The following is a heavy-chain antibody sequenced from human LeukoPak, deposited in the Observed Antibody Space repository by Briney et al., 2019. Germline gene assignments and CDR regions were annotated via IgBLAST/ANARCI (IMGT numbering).Heavy chain of an antibody. CDR1: GGSFSGYY. Sequence: SETLSLTCAVYGGSFSGYYWSWIGQPPGKGLEWIGEINHSGSTNYNPSLKSRVTISVDTSKNQFSLKLSSVTAADTAVYYCARGRDFWSGPKRVYVYWGQGTLVTVSS. D-gene: IGHD3-3*01. CDR2: INHSGST. CDR3: ARGRDFWSGPKRVYVY. V-gene: IGHV4-34*01. J-gene: IGHJ4*02.